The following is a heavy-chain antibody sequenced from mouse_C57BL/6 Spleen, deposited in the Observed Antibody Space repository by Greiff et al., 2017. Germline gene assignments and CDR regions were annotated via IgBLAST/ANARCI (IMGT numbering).Heavy chain of an antibody. CDR2: ISYDGSN. V-gene: IGHV3-6*01. D-gene: IGHD1-1*01. CDR1: GYSITSGYY. J-gene: IGHJ2*01. CDR3: ARGGNTVAFDY. Sequence: EVKLQESGPGLVKPSQSLSLTCSVTGYSITSGYYWNWIRQFPGNKLEWMGYISYDGSNNYNPSLKNRISITRDTSKNQFFLKLNSVTTEDTATNYCARGGNTVAFDYWGQGTTLTVSS.